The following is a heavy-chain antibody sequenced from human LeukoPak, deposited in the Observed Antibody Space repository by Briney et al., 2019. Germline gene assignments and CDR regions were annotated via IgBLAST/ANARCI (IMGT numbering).Heavy chain of an antibody. D-gene: IGHD3-22*01. CDR2: INPNSGGT. CDR1: GYTFGGYY. V-gene: IGHV1-2*02. J-gene: IGHJ4*02. Sequence: ASVMVSCKASGYTFGGYYMHWVRQAPGQGLEWMGWINPNSGGTNYAQKFQGRVTMTRDTSISTAYMELSRLRSDDTAVYYCARDYYDSSGYRDYWGQGTLVTVSS. CDR3: ARDYYDSSGYRDY.